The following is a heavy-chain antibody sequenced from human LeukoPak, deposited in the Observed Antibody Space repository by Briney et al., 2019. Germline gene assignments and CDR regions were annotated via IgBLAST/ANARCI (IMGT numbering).Heavy chain of an antibody. CDR1: GFTFSSYW. Sequence: GGSLRLSCAASGFTFSSYWIHWVRHAPGQGLVWVSRIKGDGISTNYADSVKGRFTISRDIAKNTLYLQMNSLRAEDTGVYYCAKDHYWSIDYWGRGTLVTVSS. CDR2: IKGDGIST. V-gene: IGHV3-74*01. J-gene: IGHJ4*02. D-gene: IGHD3-3*01. CDR3: AKDHYWSIDY.